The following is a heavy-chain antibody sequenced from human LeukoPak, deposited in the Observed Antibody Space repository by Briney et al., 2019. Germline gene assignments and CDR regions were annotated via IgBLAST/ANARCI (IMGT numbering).Heavy chain of an antibody. V-gene: IGHV4-59*08. CDR1: GGSISSYY. Sequence: SETLSLTCTVSGGSISSYYWSWIRQPPGKGLEWIGYIYYSGSTNYNPSLKSRATISVDTSKNQFSLRLSSVTAADTAVYYCARSPLLGSLEWLLGDYYYMDVWGKGTTVTVSS. J-gene: IGHJ6*03. CDR3: ARSPLLGSLEWLLGDYYYMDV. D-gene: IGHD3-3*01. CDR2: IYYSGST.